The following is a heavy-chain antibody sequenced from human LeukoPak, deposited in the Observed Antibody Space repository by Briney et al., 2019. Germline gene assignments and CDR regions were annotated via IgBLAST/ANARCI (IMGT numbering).Heavy chain of an antibody. V-gene: IGHV4-4*02. CDR3: ARLLRYFDWSTVDY. CDR1: GGSISSSNW. J-gene: IGHJ4*02. CDR2: IYHSGST. D-gene: IGHD3-9*01. Sequence: SETLSLTCAVSGGSISSSNWWSWVRQPPGKGLEWIGEIYHSGSTNYNPSLKSRVTISVDKSKNQFSLKLSSVTAADTAVYYCARLLRYFDWSTVDYWGQGTLVTVSS.